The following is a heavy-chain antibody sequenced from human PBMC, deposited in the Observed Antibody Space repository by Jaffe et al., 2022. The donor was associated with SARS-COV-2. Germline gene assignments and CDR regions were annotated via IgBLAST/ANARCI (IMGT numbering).Heavy chain of an antibody. D-gene: IGHD1-1*01. J-gene: IGHJ6*03. Sequence: EVQLVQSGAEVKKPGESLKISCKGSGYSFTSYWIAWVRQMPGKGLEWMGIIYPDDSNTRYSPSFQGQVTISADKSISTAYLQWSSLKASDTAIYYCARQGWLERLGPPAISRYYMDVWGKGTTVTVSS. V-gene: IGHV5-51*01. CDR2: IYPDDSNT. CDR3: ARQGWLERLGPPAISRYYMDV. CDR1: GYSFTSYW.